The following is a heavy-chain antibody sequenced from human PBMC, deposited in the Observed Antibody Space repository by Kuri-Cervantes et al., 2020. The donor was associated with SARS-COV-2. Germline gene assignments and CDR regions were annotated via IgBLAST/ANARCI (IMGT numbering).Heavy chain of an antibody. CDR1: GGTFSSYA. CDR3: ARANWGTYYYYYMDV. Sequence: SVKVSCKASGGTFSSYAVSWVRQAPGQGLEWMGGIIPIFGTANYAQKFQGRVTITADESTSTAYMELSSLRSEDTAVYYCARANWGTYYYYYMDVWGKGTTVTVSS. CDR2: IIPIFGTA. D-gene: IGHD7-27*01. V-gene: IGHV1-69*13. J-gene: IGHJ6*03.